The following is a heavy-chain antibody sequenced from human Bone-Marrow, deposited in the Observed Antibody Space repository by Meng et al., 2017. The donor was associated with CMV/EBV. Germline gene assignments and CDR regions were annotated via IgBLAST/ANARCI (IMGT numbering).Heavy chain of an antibody. CDR1: GFTFSSYG. D-gene: IGHD6-13*01. J-gene: IGHJ5*02. CDR2: IWYDGSNK. CDR3: AAPGPGIAAAGTRFDP. V-gene: IGHV3-30*02. Sequence: GGSLRLSCAASGFTFSSYGMHWVRQAPGKGLEWVAVIWYDGSNKYYADSVKGRFTISRDNSKNTLYLQMNSLRAEDTAVYYCAAPGPGIAAAGTRFDPWGQGTLVTVSS.